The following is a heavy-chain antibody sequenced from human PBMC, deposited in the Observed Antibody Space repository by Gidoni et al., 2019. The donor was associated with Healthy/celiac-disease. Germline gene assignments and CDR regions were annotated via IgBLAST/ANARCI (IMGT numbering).Heavy chain of an antibody. V-gene: IGHV3-66*01. D-gene: IGHD5-18*01. CDR1: GFTVSSNY. CDR3: ARDRDGDTAMVSYYYGMDV. J-gene: IGHJ6*02. CDR2: IYSGGST. Sequence: EVQLVESGGGLVQPGGSLRLSCAASGFTVSSNYMSWVRQAPGKGLEWVSVIYSGGSTYYADSVKGRFTISRDNSKNTLYLQMNSLRAEDTAVYYCARDRDGDTAMVSYYYGMDVWGQGTTVTVSS.